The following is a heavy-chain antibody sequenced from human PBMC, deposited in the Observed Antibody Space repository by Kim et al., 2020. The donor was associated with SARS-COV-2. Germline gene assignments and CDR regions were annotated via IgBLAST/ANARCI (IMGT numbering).Heavy chain of an antibody. J-gene: IGHJ6*02. Sequence: GRFTISRDNYKNTLYLQMNSRKGEDTAVYYCARAGVVPGGMEDNYYYGMDVWGQGTTVTVSS. CDR3: ARAGVVPGGMEDNYYYGMDV. V-gene: IGHV3-30*01. D-gene: IGHD2-15*01.